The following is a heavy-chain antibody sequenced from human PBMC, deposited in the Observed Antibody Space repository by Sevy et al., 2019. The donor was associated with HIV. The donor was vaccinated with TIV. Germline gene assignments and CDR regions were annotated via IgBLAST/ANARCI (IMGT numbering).Heavy chain of an antibody. CDR1: GFTFSSYS. D-gene: IGHD3-3*01. Sequence: GGSLRLSCAASGFTFSSYSMNWVRPPPGKGLEWVSSISSSSYIYYADSVKGRFTMARDNAKTSLYPQMNSLRAEDTAVYYCARGVRDFWSGYPDYWGQGTLVTVSS. CDR2: ISSSSYI. J-gene: IGHJ4*02. V-gene: IGHV3-21*01. CDR3: ARGVRDFWSGYPDY.